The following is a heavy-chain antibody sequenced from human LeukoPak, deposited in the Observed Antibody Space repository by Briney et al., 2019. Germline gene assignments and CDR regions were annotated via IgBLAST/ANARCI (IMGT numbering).Heavy chain of an antibody. CDR1: GFTFSSYS. D-gene: IGHD2-21*02. CDR3: ARDLAYCGGDCYSGGCDY. J-gene: IGHJ4*02. CDR2: ISSSSSTI. Sequence: PGGTLRLSCAASGFTFSSYSMNWVRQAPGKGLEWVSYISSSSSTIYYADSVKGRFTISRDNAKNSLYLQMNSLRAEDTAVYYCARDLAYCGGDCYSGGCDYWGQGTLVTVSS. V-gene: IGHV3-48*01.